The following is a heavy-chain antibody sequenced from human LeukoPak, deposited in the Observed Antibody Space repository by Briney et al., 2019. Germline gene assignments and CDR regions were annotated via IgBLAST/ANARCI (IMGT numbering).Heavy chain of an antibody. J-gene: IGHJ4*02. CDR1: GGSISAYY. CDR2: INYSGNT. Sequence: SETLSLTCTVSGGSISAYYWSWIRQPPGKGLEWIGYINYSGNTNYNPSLKSRVTISVDTSKNQFSLKLSSVTAADTAVYYCARLDYYDSSGQPPFDYWGQGTLVTVSS. D-gene: IGHD3-22*01. CDR3: ARLDYYDSSGQPPFDY. V-gene: IGHV4-59*12.